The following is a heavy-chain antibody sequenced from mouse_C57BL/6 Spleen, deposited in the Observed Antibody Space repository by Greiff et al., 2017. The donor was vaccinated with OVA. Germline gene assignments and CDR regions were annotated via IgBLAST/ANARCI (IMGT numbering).Heavy chain of an antibody. CDR1: GYTFTSYW. J-gene: IGHJ2*01. CDR3: ARNWFDY. CDR2: IDPSDSET. D-gene: IGHD4-1*01. Sequence: QVQLKQPGAELVRPGSSVKLSCKASGYTFTSYWMHWVKQRPIQGLEWIGNIDPSDSETHYNQKFKDKATLTVDKSSRTAYMQLSSLTSEDSAVYYCARNWFDYWGQGTTLTVSS. V-gene: IGHV1-52*01.